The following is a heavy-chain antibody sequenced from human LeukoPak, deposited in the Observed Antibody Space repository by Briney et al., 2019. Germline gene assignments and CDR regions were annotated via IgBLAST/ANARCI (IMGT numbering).Heavy chain of an antibody. D-gene: IGHD1-26*01. CDR2: ISSSSSYI. CDR1: GFTFSSYS. CDR3: ARVLIGSYGPHPRHFDY. Sequence: GGSLRLSCAASGFTFSSYSMNWVCQAPGKGLEWVSSISSSSSYIYYADSVKGRFTISRDNAKNPLYLQMNSLRAEDTAVYYCARVLIGSYGPHPRHFDYWGQGTLVTVSS. V-gene: IGHV3-21*01. J-gene: IGHJ4*02.